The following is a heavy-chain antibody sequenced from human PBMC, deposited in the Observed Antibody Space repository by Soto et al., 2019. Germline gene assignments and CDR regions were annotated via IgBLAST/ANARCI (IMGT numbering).Heavy chain of an antibody. J-gene: IGHJ4*02. V-gene: IGHV5-51*01. CDR2: IYPCDSNI. Sequence: PGESLKISCNGSGYSFTSYCIGLVLQMPGKGLEWMCIIYPCDSNIRYSPSFEGQIDMSADRSINTAYLRLSSLKASDTAVYYCTNWRASFNFDYWGQGARGTVSS. CDR3: TNWRASFNFDY. CDR1: GYSFTSYC.